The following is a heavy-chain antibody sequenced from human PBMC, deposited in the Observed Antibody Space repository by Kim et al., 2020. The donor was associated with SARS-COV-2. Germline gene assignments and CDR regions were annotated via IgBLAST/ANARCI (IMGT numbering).Heavy chain of an antibody. Sequence: GRPYYADPVKGRFTISRDNSKNTLYLQMNSLRAEDTAVYYCASQSGYIDYWGQGTLVTVSS. CDR3: ASQSGYIDY. D-gene: IGHD3-3*01. CDR2: GRP. J-gene: IGHJ4*02. V-gene: IGHV3-23*01.